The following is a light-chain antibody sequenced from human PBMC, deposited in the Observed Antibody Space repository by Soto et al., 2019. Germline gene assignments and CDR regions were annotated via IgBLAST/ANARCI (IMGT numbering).Light chain of an antibody. Sequence: DIQMTQSPSSLSASVEDRVSITCRASQRVNTCLAWYQQKPGKAPTLLIYDASSLQSGVPSRFSGSGSGTEFTLTISSLQPDDFATYYCQQYNSYMYNFGQGTKVDIK. V-gene: IGKV1-5*01. J-gene: IGKJ2*01. CDR1: QRVNTC. CDR2: DAS. CDR3: QQYNSYMYN.